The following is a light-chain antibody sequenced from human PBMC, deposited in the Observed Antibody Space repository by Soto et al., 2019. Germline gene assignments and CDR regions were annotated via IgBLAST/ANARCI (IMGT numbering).Light chain of an antibody. V-gene: IGKV1-5*03. CDR3: QQYNSNPLT. J-gene: IGKJ4*01. CDR1: QSISAW. CDR2: KAS. Sequence: DMQMTQSPSTLSASVGGRVIITCRASQSISAWLAWYQQKPGKAPKLLIYKASSLESGVPSRFSGSGSGTEFTLTLSGLQPDDFATYYCQQYNSNPLTFGGGTKVEIK.